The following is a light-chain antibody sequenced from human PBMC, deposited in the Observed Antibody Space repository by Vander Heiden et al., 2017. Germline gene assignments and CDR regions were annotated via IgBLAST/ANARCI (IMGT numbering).Light chain of an antibody. Sequence: QTVVTQEAWCSVPPGGTLTPNCGVSSGSVSTSYYPSWYQQTPGQAPRTLIHSTNTRSSGVPDRFSGSILGNKAALTITVAQADDESDYYCVLYMGSGIWVFGGGTKVTVL. J-gene: IGLJ3*02. CDR2: STN. CDR3: VLYMGSGIWV. V-gene: IGLV8-61*01. CDR1: SGSVSTSYY.